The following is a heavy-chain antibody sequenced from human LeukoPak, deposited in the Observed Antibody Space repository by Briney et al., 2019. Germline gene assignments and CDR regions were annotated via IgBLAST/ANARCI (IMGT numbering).Heavy chain of an antibody. CDR2: VYTSGTT. D-gene: IGHD7-27*01. Sequence: SETLSLTCTVSGGSTSSYFWNWIRQPAGKGLEWIGRVYTSGTTNYNPSLKSRVTMSVDTSKNQFSLKLNSMTAADTAVYYCARRLLTGDLDYWGQGTLVTVSS. V-gene: IGHV4-4*07. CDR3: ARRLLTGDLDY. J-gene: IGHJ4*02. CDR1: GGSTSSYF.